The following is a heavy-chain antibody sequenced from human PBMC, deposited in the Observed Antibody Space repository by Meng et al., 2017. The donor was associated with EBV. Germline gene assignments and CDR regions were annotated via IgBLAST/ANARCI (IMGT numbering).Heavy chain of an antibody. J-gene: IGHJ5*02. CDR1: GYTFTNYD. D-gene: IGHD6-19*01. V-gene: IGHV1-8*01. CDR3: ARGETVAGTWWFDP. Sequence: QVQLVQSGAEVKKPGAPVKVSCKASGYTFTNYDINWVRQATGQGLEWMGWMNPNNGNTGYAQKFQGRVTMTRNPSINTAYMELTSLTSEDTAVYYCARGETVAGTWWFDPWGPGTLVTVSS. CDR2: MNPNNGNT.